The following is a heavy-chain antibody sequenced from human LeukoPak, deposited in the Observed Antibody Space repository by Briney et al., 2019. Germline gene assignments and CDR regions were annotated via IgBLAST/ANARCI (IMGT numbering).Heavy chain of an antibody. CDR3: AKGRQQLTPYAFDI. J-gene: IGHJ3*02. Sequence: GGSLRLSCAASGFTFSSYGMHWVRQAPGKGLEWVAFIRYDGSNKYYADSVKGRFTISRDNSKNTLYLRMNSLRAEDTVVYYCAKGRQQLTPYAFDIWGQGTMVTVSS. CDR2: IRYDGSNK. CDR1: GFTFSSYG. V-gene: IGHV3-30*02. D-gene: IGHD6-13*01.